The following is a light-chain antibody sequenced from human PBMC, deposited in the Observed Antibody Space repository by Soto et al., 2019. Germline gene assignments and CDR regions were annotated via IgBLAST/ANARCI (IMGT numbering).Light chain of an antibody. CDR3: GTWDSSLSAYV. V-gene: IGLV1-51*01. CDR1: SSNIGNNY. Sequence: QSVLTQPPSVSAAPGQKVTISCSGSSSNIGNNYVSWYQQFPGTAPKLLIYDNNKRPSGIPDRFSGSKSGTSATLGITGLQTGDEADYDCGTWDSSLSAYVFGTETKLTVL. CDR2: DNN. J-gene: IGLJ1*01.